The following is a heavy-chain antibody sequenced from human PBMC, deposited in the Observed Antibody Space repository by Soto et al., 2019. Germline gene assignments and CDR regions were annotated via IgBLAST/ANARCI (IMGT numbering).Heavy chain of an antibody. V-gene: IGHV3-74*01. Sequence: EVQLVESGGGLVQPGGSLRLSCAASGFIFGNHWMHWVRQAPGKGLEWVSRMNSDGSTTDYADSVKGRFTVSRDNAKNTLYLLMNSMRAEDTAVYSCATAEVDCWGPGTLVTVSS. D-gene: IGHD2-21*02. CDR1: GFIFGNHW. CDR3: ATAEVDC. J-gene: IGHJ4*02. CDR2: MNSDGSTT.